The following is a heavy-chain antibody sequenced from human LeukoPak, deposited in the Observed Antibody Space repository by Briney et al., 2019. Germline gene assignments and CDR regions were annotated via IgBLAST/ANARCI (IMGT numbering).Heavy chain of an antibody. CDR1: GFTFSTYW. D-gene: IGHD6-19*01. CDR2: IKQDGSET. CDR3: ARDRRIAVANYGMDV. Sequence: GGSLRLSCAASGFTFSTYWMSWVRQAPGKGLEWVASIKQDGSETYYVDSVKGRFTISRDNAKNSLYPQMNSLRAEDTAVYYCARDRRIAVANYGMDVWGQGTTVTVSS. V-gene: IGHV3-7*01. J-gene: IGHJ6*02.